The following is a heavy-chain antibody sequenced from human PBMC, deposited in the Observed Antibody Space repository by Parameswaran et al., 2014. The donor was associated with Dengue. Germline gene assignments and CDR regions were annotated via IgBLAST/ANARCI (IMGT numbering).Heavy chain of an antibody. CDR2: IYYSGST. J-gene: IGHJ6*02. CDR3: ARDSGLRFLEWLSPGHV. D-gene: IGHD3-3*01. Sequence: WIRQPPGKGLEWIGYIYYSGSTYYNPSLKSRVTISVDTSKNQFSLKLSSVTAADTAVYYCARDSGLRFLEWLSPGHVWGQGTTVTVSS. V-gene: IGHV4-30-4*01.